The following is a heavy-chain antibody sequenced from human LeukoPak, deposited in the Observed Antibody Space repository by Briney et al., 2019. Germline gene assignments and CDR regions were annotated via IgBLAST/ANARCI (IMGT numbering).Heavy chain of an antibody. Sequence: PGGSLRLSCAASGFTFSSYAMSWVRQAPGKGLEGVSAISGSGGSTYYADSVKGRITISRDNSKNTVYLQMNSLRAEDTAVYYCAKTTIGYSSGRYPGWPVDYWGQGTLGTVSS. CDR3: AKTTIGYSSGRYPGWPVDY. CDR2: ISGSGGST. CDR1: GFTFSSYA. D-gene: IGHD6-19*01. V-gene: IGHV3-23*01. J-gene: IGHJ4*02.